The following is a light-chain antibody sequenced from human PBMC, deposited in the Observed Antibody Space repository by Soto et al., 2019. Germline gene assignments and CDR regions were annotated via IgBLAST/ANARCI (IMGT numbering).Light chain of an antibody. V-gene: IGKV3-20*01. CDR2: GAS. Sequence: THSPSTLSVSPGERATLSCRAIQSVSSSYLAWYHQKPGQAPRLLIYGASSRATGIPDRFSGSGSGTDFTLTISRLEPEDFAVYYCQQYGSSPPITFGQGRRLEIK. CDR3: QQYGSSPPIT. CDR1: QSVSSSY. J-gene: IGKJ5*01.